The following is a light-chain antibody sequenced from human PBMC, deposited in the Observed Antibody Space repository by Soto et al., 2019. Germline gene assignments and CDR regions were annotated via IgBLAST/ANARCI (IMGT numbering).Light chain of an antibody. V-gene: IGKV3-20*01. CDR2: GAS. Sequence: EIVLTQSPGTLSLSPGERATLSCRASQSVSSSYLAWYQQKPGQAPRLLIYGASSRATGIPDRFSGSGSGTDFTLTISSLEPEDFAVYYCQQYDSSPPRYTFGQGTKLEIK. CDR1: QSVSSSY. J-gene: IGKJ2*01. CDR3: QQYDSSPPRYT.